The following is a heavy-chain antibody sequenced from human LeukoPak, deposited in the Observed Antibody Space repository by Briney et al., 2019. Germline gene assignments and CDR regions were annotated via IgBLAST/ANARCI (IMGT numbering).Heavy chain of an antibody. Sequence: SETLSITCTVSGGSISSYYWSWIRQPPGKGLEWIGYIYYSGSTNYNPSLKSRVTISVDTSKNQFSLKLSSVTAADTAVYYCARVDYGDYYYYGMDVWGQGTTVTVSS. CDR3: ARVDYGDYYYYGMDV. V-gene: IGHV4-59*01. D-gene: IGHD4-17*01. CDR2: IYYSGST. J-gene: IGHJ6*02. CDR1: GGSISSYY.